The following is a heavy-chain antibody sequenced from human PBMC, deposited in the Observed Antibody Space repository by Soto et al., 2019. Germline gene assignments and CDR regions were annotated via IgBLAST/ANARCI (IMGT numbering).Heavy chain of an antibody. D-gene: IGHD3-22*01. CDR3: AREVPPGLNYDSSGPSDY. J-gene: IGHJ4*02. CDR2: IIPIFGTA. V-gene: IGHV1-69*13. Sequence: SVKVSCKASGGTFSSYAISWVRQAPGQGLEWMGGIIPIFGTANYARKFQGRVTITADESTSTAYMELSSLRSEDTAVYYCAREVPPGLNYDSSGPSDYWGQGTLVTVPQ. CDR1: GGTFSSYA.